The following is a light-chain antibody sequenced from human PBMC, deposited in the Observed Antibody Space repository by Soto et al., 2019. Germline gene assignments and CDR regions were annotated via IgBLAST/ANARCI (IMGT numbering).Light chain of an antibody. V-gene: IGLV2-14*01. J-gene: IGLJ3*02. CDR3: SYYTISGV. CDR1: SSDVGGYNY. CDR2: EVS. Sequence: QSALTQPASVSGSPGQSITISCTGTSSDVGGYNYVSWYQQHPGKAPKLMIYEVSNRPSGVSNRFSASKSGNTAFLTISGLQADDEADYYCSYYTISGVFGGGTKLTVL.